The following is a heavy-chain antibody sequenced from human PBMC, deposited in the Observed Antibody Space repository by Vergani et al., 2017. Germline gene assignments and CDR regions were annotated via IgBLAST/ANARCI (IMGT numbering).Heavy chain of an antibody. V-gene: IGHV3-11*01. CDR3: ARGRRYYDILTGYYTIPYFDY. Sequence: QVQLVESGGGLVKPRGSLRLSCAASGFTFSDYYMSWIRQAPVKGLEWVSYISSSGSTVYYADSVKGRFTFSRDNARNSLYLQMNSLRAEDTAIYYCARGRRYYDILTGYYTIPYFDYWGQGTLVTVSS. CDR2: ISSSGSTV. D-gene: IGHD3-9*01. J-gene: IGHJ4*02. CDR1: GFTFSDYY.